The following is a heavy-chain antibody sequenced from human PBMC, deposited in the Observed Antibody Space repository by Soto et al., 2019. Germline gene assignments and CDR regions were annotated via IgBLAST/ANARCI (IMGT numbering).Heavy chain of an antibody. CDR1: GFSFRTYG. CDR3: ARDDAFANEDASDL. CDR2: ISPK. D-gene: IGHD1-1*01. J-gene: IGHJ3*01. Sequence: GGSLRLSCAVSGFSFRTYGFHWVRQPPGKGLQWVAVISPKGHSDSVEGRFTISRDNSKDTLYLQMNNLRAEDTAVYYCARDDAFANEDASDLWGQGTKVTVSS. V-gene: IGHV3-33*01.